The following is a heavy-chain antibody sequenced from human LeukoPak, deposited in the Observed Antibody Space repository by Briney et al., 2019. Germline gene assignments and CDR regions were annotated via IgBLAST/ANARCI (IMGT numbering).Heavy chain of an antibody. CDR1: EFTFNYFW. Sequence: GGSLRLSCAASEFTFNYFWMSWVRQAPGKGLEWLANINQDGSETYYVDRVKGRFTISRDNAKNSLYLQMNSLRAEDTAVYYCAREVRGRTRGMDVWGQGTTVTVSS. CDR2: INQDGSET. V-gene: IGHV3-7*03. CDR3: AREVRGRTRGMDV. D-gene: IGHD2-21*01. J-gene: IGHJ6*02.